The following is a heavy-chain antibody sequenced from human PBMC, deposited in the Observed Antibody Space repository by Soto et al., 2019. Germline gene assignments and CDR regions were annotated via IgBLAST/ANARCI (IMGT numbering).Heavy chain of an antibody. Sequence: EVQLLESGGGLVQPGGSLRLSCAASGFTFSSYAMSWVRQAPGKGLEWVSAISGSGGSTYYADSVKGRFTISRDNSKNTLYLQMNSLRAEDTAVYYCASATREYYYYGMDVWGQGTTVTVSS. J-gene: IGHJ6*02. CDR1: GFTFSSYA. CDR3: ASATREYYYYGMDV. V-gene: IGHV3-23*01. CDR2: ISGSGGST.